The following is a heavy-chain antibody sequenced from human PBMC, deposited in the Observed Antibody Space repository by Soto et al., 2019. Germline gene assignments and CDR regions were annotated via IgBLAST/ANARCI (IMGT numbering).Heavy chain of an antibody. CDR2: INPKSGDT. CDR3: ARDYYGGDCPGIWYFDL. D-gene: IGHD2-21*01. J-gene: IGHJ2*01. Sequence: GASAKVSCKASGYTFTDYYLHWVRQAPGQGLEWMGWINPKSGDTKYAQKFQGWVTMTRDTSISTAYMEVSRLQSDDTAVYYCARDYYGGDCPGIWYFDLWGRGTRVTVSS. V-gene: IGHV1-2*04. CDR1: GYTFTDYY.